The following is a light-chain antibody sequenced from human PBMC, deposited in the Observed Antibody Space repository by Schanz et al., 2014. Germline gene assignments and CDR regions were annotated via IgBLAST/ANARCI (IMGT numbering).Light chain of an antibody. CDR2: EVS. V-gene: IGLV2-23*02. CDR3: CSYAGSSTLL. J-gene: IGLJ2*01. CDR1: SSDVGGYNF. Sequence: QSALTQPASVSGSPGQSITISCTGTSSDVGGYNFVSWYQQHPGKAPKLIIYEVSKRPSGVSNRFSGSKSGNTASLTVSGLQAEDEADYYCCSYAGSSTLLFGGGTKVTVL.